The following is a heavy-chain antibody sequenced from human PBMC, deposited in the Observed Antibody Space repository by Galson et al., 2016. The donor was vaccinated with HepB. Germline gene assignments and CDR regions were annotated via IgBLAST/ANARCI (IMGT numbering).Heavy chain of an antibody. CDR2: ISGSGAAT. Sequence: SLRLSCAASGFSFSTCAMTWVRQAPGKGLEWVAAISGSGAATYYADSVQGRFSISRDNAKNTLDLQMSSLRVDDTAVYFCAKDHRDGTYYLDYWGQGTLVTVTA. CDR3: AKDHRDGTYYLDY. D-gene: IGHD5-24*01. V-gene: IGHV3-23*01. CDR1: GFSFSTCA. J-gene: IGHJ4*02.